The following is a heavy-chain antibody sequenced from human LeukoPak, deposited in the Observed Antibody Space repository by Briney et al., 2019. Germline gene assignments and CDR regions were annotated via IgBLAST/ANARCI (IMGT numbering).Heavy chain of an antibody. D-gene: IGHD4-17*01. Sequence: SETLSLTCAVYVGSFSGYYWSWIRQPPGKGLEWIGEINHSGSTNCNPSLKSRVTTSVDPSKNQVSLKLTSVTAADTAVYYCTRDYYGDYSSGWFDPWGQGTLVTVSS. CDR1: VGSFSGYY. CDR3: TRDYYGDYSSGWFDP. V-gene: IGHV4-34*01. CDR2: INHSGST. J-gene: IGHJ5*02.